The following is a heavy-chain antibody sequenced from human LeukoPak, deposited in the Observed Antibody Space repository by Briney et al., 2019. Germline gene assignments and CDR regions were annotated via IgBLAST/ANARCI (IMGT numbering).Heavy chain of an antibody. CDR2: IIPILGIA. CDR3: ARVTIVVGPEENWFDP. D-gene: IGHD4/OR15-4a*01. V-gene: IGHV1-69*04. Sequence: ASVKVSCKASGGTFSSYAISWVRQAPGQGLEWMGRIIPILGIANYAQKFQGRVTITADKSTSTAYMELSGLRSEDTAVYYCARVTIVVGPEENWFDPWGQGTLVTVSS. CDR1: GGTFSSYA. J-gene: IGHJ5*02.